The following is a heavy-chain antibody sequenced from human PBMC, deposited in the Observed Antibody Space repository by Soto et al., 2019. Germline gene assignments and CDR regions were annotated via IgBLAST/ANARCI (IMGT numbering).Heavy chain of an antibody. CDR1: GFTFSNYG. CDR3: ARDDDGVGNPFDS. J-gene: IGHJ4*02. V-gene: IGHV3-33*01. D-gene: IGHD2-15*01. Sequence: QVQLVESGGGVVQPGRSLRLSCAASGFTFSNYGMHWVRQSPGKGLEWVAVIYSHGNTKHHADSVKGRFTISRDNSRNTLYLEMNGLRDEDTAVYYWARDDDGVGNPFDSCGQGTLVTVSS. CDR2: IYSHGNTK.